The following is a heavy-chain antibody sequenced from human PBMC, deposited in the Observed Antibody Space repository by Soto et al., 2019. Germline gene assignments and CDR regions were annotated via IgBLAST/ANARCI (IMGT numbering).Heavy chain of an antibody. V-gene: IGHV4-31*11. Sequence: SETLSLTCAVSCGSISSGGYYWSCVLQDPGKGLEWIGYIYYSGSTYYNPSLKSRVTISVDTSKNQFSLKLSSVTAADTAVYYCASMTTVTTKRFEYAFAIWGQGTMVTVSS. J-gene: IGHJ3*02. CDR3: ASMTTVTTKRFEYAFAI. D-gene: IGHD4-17*01. CDR2: IYYSGST. CDR1: CGSISSGGYY.